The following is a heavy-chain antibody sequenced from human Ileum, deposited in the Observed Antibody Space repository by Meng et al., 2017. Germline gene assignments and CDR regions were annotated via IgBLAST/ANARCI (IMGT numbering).Heavy chain of an antibody. J-gene: IGHJ4*02. CDR3: VSERRRSYFFDY. Sequence: QVQLQESGPGLVKTSQTLSLNCTVSGGSITSGDYYWSWIRQPPGKGLEWIGYIFYTGATYSNPSLKSRVTVSLDTSKSQFSLKLSSVTAADTAIYYCVSERRRSYFFDYWGQGTLVTVSS. CDR2: IFYTGAT. CDR1: GGSITSGDYY. V-gene: IGHV4-30-4*01.